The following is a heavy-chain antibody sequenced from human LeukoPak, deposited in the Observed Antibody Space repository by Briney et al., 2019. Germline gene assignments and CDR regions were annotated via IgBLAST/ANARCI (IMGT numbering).Heavy chain of an antibody. CDR3: AREGYSSSVDHDAFDI. D-gene: IGHD6-13*01. CDR2: INPSGGST. CDR1: GYTFTSYY. Sequence: ASVRVSCKASGYTFTSYYIHWVRQAPGQGLEWMGIINPSGGSTTYAQKFQGRVTMTRDMSTRTLYMELSSLRSEDTAVSYCAREGYSSSVDHDAFDIWGQGTMVTVSS. J-gene: IGHJ3*02. V-gene: IGHV1-46*01.